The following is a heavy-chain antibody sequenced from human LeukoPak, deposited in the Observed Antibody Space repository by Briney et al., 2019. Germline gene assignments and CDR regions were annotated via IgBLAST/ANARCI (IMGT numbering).Heavy chain of an antibody. V-gene: IGHV3-53*01. J-gene: IGHJ5*02. CDR2: IYSGGST. CDR1: GFTVSSNY. D-gene: IGHD5-24*01. CDR3: ARDVMAT. Sequence: GGSLRLSCAASGFTVSSNYMSWVRQAPGKGLEWVSVIYSGGSTYYADSVKGRFTISRDNAKNSLYLQMNSLRAEDTAVYYCARDVMATWGQGTLVTVSS.